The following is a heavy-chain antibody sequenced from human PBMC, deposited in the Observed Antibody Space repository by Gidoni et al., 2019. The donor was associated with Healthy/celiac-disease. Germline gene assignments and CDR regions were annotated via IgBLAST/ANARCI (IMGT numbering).Heavy chain of an antibody. Sequence: EVQLVESGGGLVQPGGSLKLSCAASGFTFSGSAMHWVRQASGKGLEWVGRIRSKANSYATAYAASVKGRFTISRDDSKNTAYLQMNSLKTEDTAVYYCTRRFPLGDYGGYYYYGMDVWGQGTTVTVSS. V-gene: IGHV3-73*01. CDR1: GFTFSGSA. D-gene: IGHD4-17*01. CDR2: IRSKANSYAT. J-gene: IGHJ6*02. CDR3: TRRFPLGDYGGYYYYGMDV.